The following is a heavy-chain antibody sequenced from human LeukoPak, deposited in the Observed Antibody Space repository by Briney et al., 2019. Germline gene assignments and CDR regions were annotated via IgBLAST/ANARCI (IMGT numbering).Heavy chain of an antibody. Sequence: GGSLRLSCAASGFTFSSYWMSWVRQAPGKGLVWVANIKQDGSEKYYVDSVRGRFTISRDNDKNSLFLQMTSLRAEDTAVYYCARVGGRYSPLGYWGQGTLVTVSS. J-gene: IGHJ4*02. CDR3: ARVGGRYSPLGY. D-gene: IGHD3-16*02. CDR1: GFTFSSYW. CDR2: IKQDGSEK. V-gene: IGHV3-7*01.